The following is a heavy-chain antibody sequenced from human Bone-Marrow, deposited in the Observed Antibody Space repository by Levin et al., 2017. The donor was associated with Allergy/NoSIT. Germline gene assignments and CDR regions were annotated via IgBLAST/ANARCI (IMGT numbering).Heavy chain of an antibody. CDR3: AKAIITVFQGVIDY. D-gene: IGHD3-10*01. CDR1: GFTFSSYG. V-gene: IGHV3-30*18. CDR2: ISYDGTNR. Sequence: HPGGSLRLSCAASGFTFSSYGFHWVRQAPGKGLEWVAAISYDGTNRYYADSVKGRFTFSRDNSKNTLFLQMNSLRAEDTAVYYCAKAIITVFQGVIDYWGQGTLVTVSS. J-gene: IGHJ4*02.